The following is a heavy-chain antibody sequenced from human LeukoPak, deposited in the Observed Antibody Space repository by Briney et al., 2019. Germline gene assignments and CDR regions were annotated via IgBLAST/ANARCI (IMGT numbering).Heavy chain of an antibody. CDR1: GFTFSSYG. D-gene: IGHD3-10*01. Sequence: PGRSLRLSCAASGFTFSSYGMHWVRQAPGKGLEWVSLISGDGGSTYYADSVKDRFTISRDNSKNSLYLQMNSLRTEDTALYYCAKVEWFGELSNYYFDYWGQGTLVTVSS. CDR3: AKVEWFGELSNYYFDY. V-gene: IGHV3-43*02. CDR2: ISGDGGST. J-gene: IGHJ4*02.